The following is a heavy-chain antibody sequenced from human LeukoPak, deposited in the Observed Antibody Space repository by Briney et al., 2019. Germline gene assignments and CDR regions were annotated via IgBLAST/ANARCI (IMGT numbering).Heavy chain of an antibody. V-gene: IGHV3-33*01. D-gene: IGHD3-16*01. CDR2: IWADEKYK. J-gene: IGHJ4*02. Sequence: PGGSLRLSCVASGFTFSTSAMHWVRQTPGKGLEWVSVIWADEKYKDYVDSVKGRFTISRDNSGNTLYLQMSSLRAEDTAVYYCARRNWGSYDFDYWGQGTLVTVSS. CDR3: ARRNWGSYDFDY. CDR1: GFTFSTSA.